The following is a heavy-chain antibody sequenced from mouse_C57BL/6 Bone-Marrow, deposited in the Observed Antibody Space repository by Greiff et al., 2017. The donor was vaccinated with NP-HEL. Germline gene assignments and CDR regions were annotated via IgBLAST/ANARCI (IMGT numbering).Heavy chain of an antibody. CDR2: IDPSDSYT. CDR3: ARRSGYYGSSPYYFDY. CDR1: GYTFTSYW. D-gene: IGHD1-1*01. J-gene: IGHJ2*01. V-gene: IGHV1-69*01. Sequence: QVQLQQPGAELVMPGASVKLSCKASGYTFTSYWMHWVKQRHGQGLEWIGEIDPSDSYTNYNQKSKGKSTLTVDKSSSTAYMQLSSLTSEDSAVYYCARRSGYYGSSPYYFDYWGQGTTLTVSS.